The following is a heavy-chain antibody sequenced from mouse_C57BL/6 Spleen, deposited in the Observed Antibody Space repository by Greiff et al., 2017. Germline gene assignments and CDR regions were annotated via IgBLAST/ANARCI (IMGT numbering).Heavy chain of an antibody. Sequence: QFQLQQSGPELVKPGASVKISCKASGYAFSSSWMNWVKQRPGKGLEWIGRIYPGDGDTNYNGKFKGKATLTADKSSSTAYMQLSSLTSEDSAVYFCARSSSGYEYWGQGTTLTVSS. J-gene: IGHJ2*01. CDR2: IYPGDGDT. V-gene: IGHV1-82*01. D-gene: IGHD3-2*02. CDR3: ARSSSGYEY. CDR1: GYAFSSSW.